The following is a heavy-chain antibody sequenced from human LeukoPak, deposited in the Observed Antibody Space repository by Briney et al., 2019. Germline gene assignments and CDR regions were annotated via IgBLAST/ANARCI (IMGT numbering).Heavy chain of an antibody. CDR1: GFPFSTYA. CDR3: AKDVYGDYGGLDY. V-gene: IGHV3-23*01. CDR2: IRGSDGST. Sequence: PGGSLRLSCAASGFPFSTYAMSWVRQAPGKGLEWVSSIRGSDGSTYYADSVKGRFAISRDNSKNTLYLQMNSLRAVDTAVYYCAKDVYGDYGGLDYWGQGTLVTVSS. J-gene: IGHJ4*02. D-gene: IGHD4-17*01.